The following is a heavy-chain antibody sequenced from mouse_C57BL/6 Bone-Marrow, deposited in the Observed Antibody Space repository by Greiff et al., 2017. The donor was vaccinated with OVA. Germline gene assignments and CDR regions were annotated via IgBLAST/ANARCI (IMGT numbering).Heavy chain of an antibody. J-gene: IGHJ2*01. D-gene: IGHD1-1*01. CDR1: GFTFSSYG. V-gene: IGHV5-6*01. CDR3: ARQGYIYYYGSSYEGFDD. Sequence: EVKVVESGGDLVKPGGSLKLSCAASGFTFSSYGMSWVRQTPDTRLEWVATISSGGSYTYYPDSVQGRFPISRDNAKNTLYLQMSSQKSEDTAMYYCARQGYIYYYGSSYEGFDDWGQGTTLTVSS. CDR2: ISSGGSYT.